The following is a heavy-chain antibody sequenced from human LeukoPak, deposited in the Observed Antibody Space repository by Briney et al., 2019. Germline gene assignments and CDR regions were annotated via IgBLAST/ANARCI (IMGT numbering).Heavy chain of an antibody. J-gene: IGHJ2*01. CDR2: IHLSGST. V-gene: IGHV4-59*11. CDR1: GGSISLHY. CDR3: ARGGVWYFDL. Sequence: SETLSLTCTVSGGSISLHYWSWIRQPPGKGPEWIGYIHLSGSTYYDPSLRSRVTISGDTSKNQFSLRLNSVTAADTAVYYCARGGVWYFDLWGRGTLVTVSS. D-gene: IGHD3-16*01.